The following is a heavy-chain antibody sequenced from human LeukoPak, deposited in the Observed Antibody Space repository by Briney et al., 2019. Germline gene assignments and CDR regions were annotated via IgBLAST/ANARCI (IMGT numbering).Heavy chain of an antibody. D-gene: IGHD2-2*01. J-gene: IGHJ6*03. CDR1: GGSFSGYY. CDR3: ARKGYCSSTSCRTRGYYYYMDV. V-gene: IGHV4-34*01. Sequence: SETRSLTCAVYGGSFSGYYWSWIRQPPGKGLEWIGEINHSGSTNYNPSLKGRVTISVDTSKNQFSLKLSSVTAADTAVYYCARKGYCSSTSCRTRGYYYYMDVWGKGTTVTVSS. CDR2: INHSGST.